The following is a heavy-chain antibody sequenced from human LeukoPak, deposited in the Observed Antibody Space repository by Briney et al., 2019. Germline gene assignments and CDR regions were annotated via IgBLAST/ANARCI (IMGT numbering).Heavy chain of an antibody. D-gene: IGHD6-13*01. Sequence: SETLSLTCTVSGSSISSGDYYWAWIRQPPGQGLEWIGNVQYSGSTYYNPSLKSRVTISLDTSKNQFSLRLSSVTAADTSMYYCTRRRGGTSSRDYWGQGTLVTVSS. J-gene: IGHJ4*02. CDR2: VQYSGST. CDR1: GSSISSGDYY. V-gene: IGHV4-39*01. CDR3: TRRRGGTSSRDY.